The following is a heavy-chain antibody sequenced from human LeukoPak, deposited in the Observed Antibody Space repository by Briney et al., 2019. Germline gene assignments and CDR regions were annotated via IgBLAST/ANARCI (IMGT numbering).Heavy chain of an antibody. J-gene: IGHJ4*02. D-gene: IGHD3-10*01. CDR1: GFTFSSYW. CDR3: AREEGRGYYFGSGSYTNY. V-gene: IGHV3-7*01. CDR2: IKQDGSEK. Sequence: GGSLRLSCAASGFTFSSYWMSWVRQAPGKGLEWVANIKQDGSEKYYVDSVKGRFTISRDNAKNSLYLQMNSLRAEDTAVYYCAREEGRGYYFGSGSYTNYWGQGTLVTVSS.